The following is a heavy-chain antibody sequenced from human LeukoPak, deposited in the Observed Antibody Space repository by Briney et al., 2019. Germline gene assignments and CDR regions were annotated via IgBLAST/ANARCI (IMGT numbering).Heavy chain of an antibody. J-gene: IGHJ4*02. Sequence: ASVKVSFKDSGCTFTGYYMHWVRQAPGQGLEWMGRINPNSGGTNYAQKFQGRVTMTRDTSISTAYMELSRLRSDDTAVYYCARDYSRGYSYGADYWGQGTLVTVSS. CDR3: ARDYSRGYSYGADY. CDR2: INPNSGGT. D-gene: IGHD5-18*01. CDR1: GCTFTGYY. V-gene: IGHV1-2*06.